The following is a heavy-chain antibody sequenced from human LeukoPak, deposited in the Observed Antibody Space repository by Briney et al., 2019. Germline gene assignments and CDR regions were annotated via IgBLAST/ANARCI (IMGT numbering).Heavy chain of an antibody. CDR2: INPNSGGT. CDR1: GYTFTGYY. CDR3: ARAKMVRKTSWFGP. J-gene: IGHJ5*02. Sequence: ASVKVSCKASGYTFTGYYMHWVRQAPGQGLEWMGWINPNSGGTNYAQKFQGRVTMTRDTSISTAYMELSRLRSDDTAVYYCARAKMVRKTSWFGPWGQGTLVTVSS. V-gene: IGHV1-2*02. D-gene: IGHD3-10*01.